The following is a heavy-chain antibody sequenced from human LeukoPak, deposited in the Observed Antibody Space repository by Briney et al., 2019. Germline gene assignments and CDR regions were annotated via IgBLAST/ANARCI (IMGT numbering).Heavy chain of an antibody. D-gene: IGHD3-22*01. V-gene: IGHV1-2*02. CDR3: AREWLSTGSLGGP. CDR2: INPNSGGT. CDR1: GHTFTGYY. Sequence: ASVKVSCKASGHTFTGYYMHWVLQAPGQGLEWMGWINPNSGGTNYAQKFQGRVTMTRDTSISTAYMELSRLRSDDTAVYYCAREWLSTGSLGGPWGQGTLVTVSS. J-gene: IGHJ5*02.